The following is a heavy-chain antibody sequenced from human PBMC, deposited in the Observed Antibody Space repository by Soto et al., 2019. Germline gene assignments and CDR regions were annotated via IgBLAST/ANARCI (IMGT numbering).Heavy chain of an antibody. CDR2: IYHSGST. CDR3: ARFTAMAYYYGMDV. V-gene: IGHV4-4*02. D-gene: IGHD5-18*01. Sequence: GTLSLTCAVSGGSISSSNWWSWVRQPPGKGLEWIGEIYHSGSTNYNPSLKSRVTISVDKSKNQFSLKLSSVTAADTAVYYCARFTAMAYYYGMDVWGQGTTVTVSS. J-gene: IGHJ6*02. CDR1: GGSISSSNW.